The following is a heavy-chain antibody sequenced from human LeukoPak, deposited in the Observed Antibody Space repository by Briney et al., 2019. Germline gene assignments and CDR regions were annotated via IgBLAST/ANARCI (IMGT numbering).Heavy chain of an antibody. V-gene: IGHV3-73*01. Sequence: GGSLRLSCAASGFTFGDSPMHWVRQASGKGLEWVGRIRDKANSYATAYAASVKGRFTISRDDSKNTAYLQMNSLRAEDTAVYYCAKDREAAAGDWGQGTLVTVSS. CDR2: IRDKANSYAT. D-gene: IGHD6-13*01. CDR3: AKDREAAAGD. CDR1: GFTFGDSP. J-gene: IGHJ4*02.